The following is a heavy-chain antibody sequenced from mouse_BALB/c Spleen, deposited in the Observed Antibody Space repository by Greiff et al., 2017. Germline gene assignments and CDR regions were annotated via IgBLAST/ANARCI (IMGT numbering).Heavy chain of an antibody. D-gene: IGHD2-1*01. J-gene: IGHJ2*01. V-gene: IGHV3-2*02. CDR2: ISYSGST. Sequence: EVKLQESGPGLVKPSQSLSLTCTVTGYSITSDYAWNWIRQFPGNKLEWMGYISYSGSTSYNPSLKSRISITRDTSKNQFFLQLNSVTTEDTATYYCARWTMVRDYFDYWGQGTTLTVSS. CDR1: GYSITSDYA. CDR3: ARWTMVRDYFDY.